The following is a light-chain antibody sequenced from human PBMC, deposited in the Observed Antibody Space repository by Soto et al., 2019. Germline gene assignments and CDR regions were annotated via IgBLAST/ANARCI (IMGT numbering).Light chain of an antibody. V-gene: IGKV3-20*01. Sequence: EIVLTQSPCTLSVSPGERVSLSCRASQSVTSRNLAWYQQKPGQAPRLLIYAASSRATGIPDRFSGSGSGTDFTLTISRLEPEDFAVYYCQQYGSSPRTFGQGTRLEIK. J-gene: IGKJ5*01. CDR3: QQYGSSPRT. CDR1: QSVTSRN. CDR2: AAS.